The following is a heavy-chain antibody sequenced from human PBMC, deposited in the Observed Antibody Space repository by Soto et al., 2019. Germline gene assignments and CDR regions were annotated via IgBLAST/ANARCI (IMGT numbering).Heavy chain of an antibody. CDR3: AKDYSNYLDYYYNGMDV. J-gene: IGHJ6*02. Sequence: GGSLRLSCAASGFTFSSYGLHWVRQAPGRGLEWVAVISYEGRHKYYADSVKDRFTISRDNSKNTLYLQLNSLRAEDTAVYYCAKDYSNYLDYYYNGMDVWGQGTTVTVSS. V-gene: IGHV3-30*18. CDR2: ISYEGRHK. D-gene: IGHD4-4*01. CDR1: GFTFSSYG.